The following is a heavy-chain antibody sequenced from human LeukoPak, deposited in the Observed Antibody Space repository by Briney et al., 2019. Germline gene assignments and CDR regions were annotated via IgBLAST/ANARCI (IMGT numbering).Heavy chain of an antibody. D-gene: IGHD3-16*01. V-gene: IGHV3-53*01. CDR3: ARVRIMITFGGVIDPRDAFDI. J-gene: IGHJ3*02. Sequence: GGSLRLSCVASGFTFSSYWMTWARQAPGKGLEWVSVIYSGGSTYYADSVKGRFTISRDNSKNTLYLQMNSLRAEDTAVYYCARVRIMITFGGVIDPRDAFDIWGQGTMVTVSS. CDR2: IYSGGST. CDR1: GFTFSSYW.